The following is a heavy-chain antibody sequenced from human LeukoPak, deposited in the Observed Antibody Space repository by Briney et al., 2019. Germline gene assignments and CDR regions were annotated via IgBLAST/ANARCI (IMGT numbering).Heavy chain of an antibody. D-gene: IGHD2-15*01. V-gene: IGHV4-59*04. CDR3: VVVVAATWFDY. J-gene: IGHJ4*02. CDR1: GGSISSYY. CDR2: IYYSGST. Sequence: PSETLSLTCTVSGGSISSYYWSWIRQPPGKGLEWIGYIYYSGSTYYNPSLKSRVTISVDTSKNQFSLKLSSVTAADTAVYYCVVVVAATWFDYWGQGTLVTVSS.